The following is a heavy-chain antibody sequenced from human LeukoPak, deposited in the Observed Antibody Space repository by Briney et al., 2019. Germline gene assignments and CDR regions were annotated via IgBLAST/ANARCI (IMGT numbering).Heavy chain of an antibody. D-gene: IGHD6-13*01. Sequence: GASVKVSCKASGYTFTSYAMNWVRQAPGQGLEWMGWINTNTGNPTYAQGFTGRFVFSLDTSVSTAYLQISSLKAEDTAVYYCARVGGSSWYYYYYGMDVWGQGTTVTVSS. V-gene: IGHV7-4-1*02. J-gene: IGHJ6*02. CDR2: INTNTGNP. CDR3: ARVGGSSWYYYYYGMDV. CDR1: GYTFTSYA.